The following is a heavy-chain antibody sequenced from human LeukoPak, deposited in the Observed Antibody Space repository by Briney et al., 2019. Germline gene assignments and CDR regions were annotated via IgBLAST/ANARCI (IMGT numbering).Heavy chain of an antibody. J-gene: IGHJ2*01. CDR2: IHYRGTG. V-gene: IGHV4-59*08. CDR1: GGSNSGYY. Sequence: PSETLSLTCTVSGGSNSGYYWSWIRQPPGKRLEWIGYIHYRGTGDSNPSLRSRVSMSVDTSKNQFSLKMSSLTASDTAMYYCARRGPNSGSSRGWNFDLWGRGTLLTVSS. CDR3: ARRGPNSGSSRGWNFDL. D-gene: IGHD5-12*01.